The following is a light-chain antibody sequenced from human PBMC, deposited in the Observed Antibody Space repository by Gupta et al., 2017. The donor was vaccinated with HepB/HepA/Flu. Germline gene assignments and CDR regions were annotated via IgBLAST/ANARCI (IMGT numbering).Light chain of an antibody. CDR2: EVS. J-gene: IGLJ1*01. CDR3: SSYAGSNNYV. CDR1: SSDVGTYNY. Sequence: QSALTQTPSASGSPGQSVTISCTGTSSDVGTYNYVSWYQQHPGRAPKLMIYEVSKRPSGVPDRFSGSKSGNTASLTVSGLHAEDEADYFCSSYAGSNNYVFGSGTKVPVL. V-gene: IGLV2-8*01.